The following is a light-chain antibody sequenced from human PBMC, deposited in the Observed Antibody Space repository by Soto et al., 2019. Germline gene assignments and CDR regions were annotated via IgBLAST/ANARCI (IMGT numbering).Light chain of an antibody. V-gene: IGLV1-47*01. CDR1: SYNIGSNY. CDR2: RHN. J-gene: IGLJ3*02. Sequence: QAVVTQPPSASGTPGQRVTISCSGSSYNIGSNYVYWYQQLPGTAPKLLIYRHNQRPSGVPDRFSGSKSGTSASLAISGLRSEDEADYYCAAWDDSLSGWVFGGGTKVTVL. CDR3: AAWDDSLSGWV.